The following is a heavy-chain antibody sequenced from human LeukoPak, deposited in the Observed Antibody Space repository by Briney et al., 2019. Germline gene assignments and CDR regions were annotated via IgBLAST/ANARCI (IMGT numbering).Heavy chain of an antibody. Sequence: SETLSLTCAVSGGSISSGGYSWSWIRQPPGKGLEWIGYIYHSGSTYYNPSLKSRVTISVDRSKNQFSLKLSSVTAADTAVYYCARGPVVVVAAALSYFQHWGQGTLVTVSS. CDR3: ARGPVVVVAAALSYFQH. CDR2: IYHSGST. CDR1: GGSISSGGYS. V-gene: IGHV4-30-2*01. J-gene: IGHJ1*01. D-gene: IGHD2-15*01.